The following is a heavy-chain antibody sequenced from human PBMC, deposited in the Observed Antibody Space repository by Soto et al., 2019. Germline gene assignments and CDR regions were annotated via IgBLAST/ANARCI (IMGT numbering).Heavy chain of an antibody. V-gene: IGHV1-18*01. D-gene: IGHD1-26*01. J-gene: IGHJ6*02. CDR3: ARGRNFIVGATTGYYYYGMDV. CDR1: GYTITSYG. CDR2: ISAYNGNT. Sequence: AAVKASCKASGYTITSYGISWVRQAPGQGLEWMGWISAYNGNTNYAQKLQGRVTMTTDTSTSTAYMELRSLRSDDTAVYYCARGRNFIVGATTGYYYYGMDVWGQGTTVTVSS.